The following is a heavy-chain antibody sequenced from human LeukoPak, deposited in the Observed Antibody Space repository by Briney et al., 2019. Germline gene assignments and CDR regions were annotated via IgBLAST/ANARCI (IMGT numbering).Heavy chain of an antibody. J-gene: IGHJ6*03. V-gene: IGHV3-11*01. Sequence: KTGGSLRLSCAASGFTFSDYYMSWIRQAPGKGLEWVSYISSSGSTIYYADSVKGRFTISRDNAKNSLYLQMNSLRAEDTAVYYCARPYGSGSRYYYSYMDVWAKGPRSPSP. CDR3: ARPYGSGSRYYYSYMDV. CDR2: ISSSGSTI. D-gene: IGHD3-10*01. CDR1: GFTFSDYY.